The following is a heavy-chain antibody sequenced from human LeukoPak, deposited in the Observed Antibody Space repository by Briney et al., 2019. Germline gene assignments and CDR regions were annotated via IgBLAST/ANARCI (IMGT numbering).Heavy chain of an antibody. CDR3: ARGRNSGFDY. V-gene: IGHV6-1*01. CDR2: TYYRSKWNN. Sequence: SQTLSLTCAISGDSVSGNSAVAWNWLRQSPSRGLEWLGRTYYRSKWNNDYAVSVKSRITINPDTSKNQFSLHLNCVTPEDTAVYHCARGRNSGFDYWGQGTLVTLSS. D-gene: IGHD2/OR15-2a*01. CDR1: GDSVSGNSAVA. J-gene: IGHJ4*02.